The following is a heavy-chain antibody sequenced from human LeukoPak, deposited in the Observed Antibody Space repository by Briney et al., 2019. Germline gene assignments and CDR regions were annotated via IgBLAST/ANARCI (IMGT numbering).Heavy chain of an antibody. J-gene: IGHJ4*02. CDR1: GYSFVGYG. Sequence: GASVKVSCKASGYSFVGYGITWVRQAPGQGLEWMGWFNPENGNTNYAQKVQGRVTMTADTSTSTAYMELRSLRSDDTAVYYCAREGYDSSGYYSYYFDYWGQGTLVTVSS. CDR2: FNPENGNT. D-gene: IGHD3-22*01. V-gene: IGHV1-18*01. CDR3: AREGYDSSGYYSYYFDY.